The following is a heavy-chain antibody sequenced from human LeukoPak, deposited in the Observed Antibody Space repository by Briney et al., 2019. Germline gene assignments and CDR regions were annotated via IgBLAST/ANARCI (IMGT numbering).Heavy chain of an antibody. CDR1: XFTFXXXW. Sequence: XRLSXXXXXFTFXXXWMHWVRQXPGKGLVWVSRINSDGRSTSYADSVKGRFTISRDNAKNTLYLQMNSLRAEDTAVYYCARGNEWFGEFDYWGQGTLVTVSS. J-gene: IGHJ4*02. V-gene: IGHV3-74*01. CDR3: ARGNEWFGEFDY. CDR2: INSDGRST. D-gene: IGHD3-10*01.